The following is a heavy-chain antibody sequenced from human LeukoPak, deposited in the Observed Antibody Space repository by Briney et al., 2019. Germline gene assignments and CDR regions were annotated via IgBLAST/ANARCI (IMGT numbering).Heavy chain of an antibody. V-gene: IGHV1-69*13. J-gene: IGHJ4*02. CDR1: GGTFSSYA. CDR3: ARARRGEYQLLHFDY. CDR2: IIPIFGTA. D-gene: IGHD2-2*01. Sequence: SVKVSCKASGGTFSSYAISWVRQAPGQGLEWMGGIIPIFGTANYAQKFQGRATITADEPTSTAYMELSSLRSEDTAVYYCARARRGEYQLLHFDYWGQGTLVTVSS.